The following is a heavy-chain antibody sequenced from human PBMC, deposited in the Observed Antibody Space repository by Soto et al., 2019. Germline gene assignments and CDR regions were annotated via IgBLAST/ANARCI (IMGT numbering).Heavy chain of an antibody. V-gene: IGHV3-33*01. Sequence: GGSLRLSCAASGFTFSSYGMHWVRQAPGKGLEWVAVIWYDGSNKYYADSVKGRFTISRDNSKNTLYLQMNSLRAEDTAVYYCARDNGPGYYGSGSYYNLDYWGQGTLVTVSS. J-gene: IGHJ4*02. CDR2: IWYDGSNK. D-gene: IGHD3-10*01. CDR3: ARDNGPGYYGSGSYYNLDY. CDR1: GFTFSSYG.